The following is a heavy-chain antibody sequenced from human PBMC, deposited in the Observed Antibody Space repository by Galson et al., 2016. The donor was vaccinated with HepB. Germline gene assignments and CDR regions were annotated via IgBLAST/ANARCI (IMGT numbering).Heavy chain of an antibody. CDR3: VKASLAGRGRDFQH. CDR2: ISGSGGDT. V-gene: IGHV3-23*01. D-gene: IGHD2-15*01. J-gene: IGHJ1*01. CDR1: GFSFSSYA. Sequence: SLRLSCAASGFSFSSYALSWVRHAPGKGLEWVSTISGSGGDTFYADSVKGRFTFSRDNSKNTLWLRMNSLRAEDTALDYCVKASLAGRGRDFQHWGKGTRVTVSS.